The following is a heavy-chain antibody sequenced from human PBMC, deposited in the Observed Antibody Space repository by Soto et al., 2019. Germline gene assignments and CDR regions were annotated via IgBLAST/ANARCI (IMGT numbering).Heavy chain of an antibody. CDR1: GFTFSNAG. CDR3: TTDAHYYDSSGTPGFDY. D-gene: IGHD3-22*01. CDR2: IKSKTDGGTT. J-gene: IGHJ4*02. V-gene: IGHV3-15*07. Sequence: GGSLRLSCTASGFTFSNAGMNWVRQAPGKGLEWVGRIKSKTDGGTTDYAAPVKGRFTISRDDSKNTLYLQMNSLKTEDTAVYYYTTDAHYYDSSGTPGFDYWGQGTLVTVSS.